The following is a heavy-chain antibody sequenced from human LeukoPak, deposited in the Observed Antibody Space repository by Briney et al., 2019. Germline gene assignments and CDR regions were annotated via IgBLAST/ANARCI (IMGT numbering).Heavy chain of an antibody. J-gene: IGHJ4*02. D-gene: IGHD3-22*01. V-gene: IGHV3-64*01. CDR2: ISSNGGST. Sequence: GGSLRLSCAASGFTFSSYAMLWVRQAPGKGLEYVSAISSNGGSTYYANSVKGRFTISRDNSKNTLYLQMGSLRAEDMAVYYCARGKIASDYWGQGTLVTVSS. CDR1: GFTFSSYA. CDR3: ARGKIASDY.